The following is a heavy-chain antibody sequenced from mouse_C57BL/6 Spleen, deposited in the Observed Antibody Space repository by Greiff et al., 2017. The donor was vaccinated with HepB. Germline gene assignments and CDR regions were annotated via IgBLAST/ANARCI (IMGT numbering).Heavy chain of an antibody. CDR2: INPGSGGT. J-gene: IGHJ4*01. D-gene: IGHD4-1*01. V-gene: IGHV1-54*01. Sequence: VKLMESGAELVRPGTSVKVSCKASGYAFTNYLIEWVKQRPGQGLEWIGVINPGSGGTNYNEKFKGKATLTADKSSSTAYMQLSSLTSEDSAVYFCARRDNWDGYAMDYWGQGTSVTVSS. CDR3: ARRDNWDGYAMDY. CDR1: GYAFTNYL.